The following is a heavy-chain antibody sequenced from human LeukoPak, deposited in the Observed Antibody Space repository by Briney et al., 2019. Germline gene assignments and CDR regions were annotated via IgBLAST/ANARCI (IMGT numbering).Heavy chain of an antibody. CDR2: ISGSGGST. V-gene: IGHV3-23*01. CDR1: GFTFSSYA. J-gene: IGHJ4*02. D-gene: IGHD2-15*01. CDR3: AKDTRLGYCSGGSCYGYFDY. Sequence: GGSLRLSCAASGFTFSSYAMSWVRQAPGKGLEWVSAISGSGGSTYYADSAKGRFTISRDNSKNTLYLQMNSLRAEDTAVYYCAKDTRLGYCSGGSCYGYFDYWGQGTLVTVSS.